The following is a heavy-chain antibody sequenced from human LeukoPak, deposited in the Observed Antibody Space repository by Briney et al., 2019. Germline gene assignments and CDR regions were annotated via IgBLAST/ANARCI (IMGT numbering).Heavy chain of an antibody. CDR1: GYSFTSYW. CDR3: ARRLRIAVAVADAFDI. CDR2: IYPGDSDT. Sequence: GESLKISCKGSGYSFTSYWIGWVRQMPGKGLEWMGIIYPGDSDTRYSPSFQGQVTISADKSISTAYLQWSSLKASDTAMYYCARRLRIAVAVADAFDIWGQGTMVTVSS. J-gene: IGHJ3*02. V-gene: IGHV5-51*01. D-gene: IGHD6-19*01.